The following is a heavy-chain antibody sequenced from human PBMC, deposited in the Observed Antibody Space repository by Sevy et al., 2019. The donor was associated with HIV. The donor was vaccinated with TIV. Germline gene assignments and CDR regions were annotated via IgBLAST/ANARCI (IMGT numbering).Heavy chain of an antibody. J-gene: IGHJ4*02. CDR2: TRNKADGYTT. V-gene: IGHV3-72*01. CDR3: STHAGIAAAGRVFDY. D-gene: IGHD6-13*01. Sequence: GGSLRLSCAASGFTFSDHYMEWVRQAPGKGLEWVGRTRNKADGYTTEYAPSVKGGLTISRDDSKNSLYLQMNSLKTEDTAVYYCSTHAGIAAAGRVFDYWGQGALVTVSS. CDR1: GFTFSDHY.